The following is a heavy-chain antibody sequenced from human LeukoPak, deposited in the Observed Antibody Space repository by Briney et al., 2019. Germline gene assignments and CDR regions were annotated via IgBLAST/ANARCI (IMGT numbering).Heavy chain of an antibody. D-gene: IGHD4-17*01. J-gene: IGHJ3*02. CDR1: GGSISSSSYY. CDR2: IYYSGST. Sequence: PSETLSLTCTVSGGSISSSSYYWGWIRQPPGKGLEWIGSIYYSGSTYYNPSLKSRVTISVDRSKNQFSLKLSSVTAADTAVYYCARSLNKMTTVTSIGAFDIWGQGTMVTVSS. CDR3: ARSLNKMTTVTSIGAFDI. V-gene: IGHV4-39*01.